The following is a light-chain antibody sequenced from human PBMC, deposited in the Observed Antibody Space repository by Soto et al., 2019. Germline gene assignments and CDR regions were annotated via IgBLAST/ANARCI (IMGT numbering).Light chain of an antibody. Sequence: DIQMTQSPSTLSASVGDRVTITCRASQSFTNWLAWYQQQPGKAPKLLIYDASTLQSGVPSRFSGSGSGTEFTLTISSLQPDDFATYYCQKSDGYFGQGTRLEIK. V-gene: IGKV1-5*01. CDR1: QSFTNW. CDR3: QKSDGY. J-gene: IGKJ2*01. CDR2: DAS.